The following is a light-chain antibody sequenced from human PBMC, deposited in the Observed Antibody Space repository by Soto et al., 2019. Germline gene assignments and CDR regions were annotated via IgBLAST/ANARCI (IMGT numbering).Light chain of an antibody. CDR3: CSYADNYSYV. CDR2: DVS. V-gene: IGLV2-11*01. Sequence: QSALTQPRSVSGSPGQSVTISCTGTSSDVGAYNYVSWYQQHPGKAPKLMTYDVSKRPSGVPVRFSGSKSGNTASLTISGLQAEDEADYYCCSYADNYSYVFGTGTKVTVL. CDR1: SSDVGAYNY. J-gene: IGLJ1*01.